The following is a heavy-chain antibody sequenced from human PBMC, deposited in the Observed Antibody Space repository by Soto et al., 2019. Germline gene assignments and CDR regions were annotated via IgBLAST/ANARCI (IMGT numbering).Heavy chain of an antibody. D-gene: IGHD1-7*01. J-gene: IGHJ5*02. V-gene: IGHV4-59*01. CDR2: IYYSGST. CDR1: GGSISSYY. CDR3: ARQTYNWNYWFDP. Sequence: SETLSLTCTVSGGSISSYYWSWIRQPPGKGLEWIGYIYYSGSTNYNPSLKSRVTISLDTSKNQFSLKLSSVTAADTAVYYCARQTYNWNYWFDPWGQGTLVTVSS.